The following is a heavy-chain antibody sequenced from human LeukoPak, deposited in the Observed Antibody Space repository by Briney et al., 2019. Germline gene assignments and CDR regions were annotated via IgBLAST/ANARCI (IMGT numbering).Heavy chain of an antibody. J-gene: IGHJ4*02. V-gene: IGHV4-31*03. Sequence: SETLSLTCTVSGGSISSGGYYWSWIRQHPGKGLEWIGYIYYSGSTYYNPSLKSRVTISVDTSKNQLSLMLSSVTAADTAVYYCARHPTGYSGSYQGGYYFGYWGQGTLVTVSS. CDR1: GGSISSGGYY. D-gene: IGHD1-26*01. CDR2: IYYSGST. CDR3: ARHPTGYSGSYQGGYYFGY.